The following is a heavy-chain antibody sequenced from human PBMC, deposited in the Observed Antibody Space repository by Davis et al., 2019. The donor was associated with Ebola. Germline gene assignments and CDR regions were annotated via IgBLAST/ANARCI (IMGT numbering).Heavy chain of an antibody. CDR3: ARDSGIFGDYYFDS. V-gene: IGHV3-21*01. Sequence: PGGSLRLSCAASGFPSSSCDINWVRQAPGKGLEWLASISTTGDYIYYADSVRGRFAISRDNTQKSLFLQMNSLRAEDTAVYYCARDSGIFGDYYFDSWGQGTLVTVSS. D-gene: IGHD3-10*02. CDR2: ISTTGDYI. CDR1: GFPSSSCD. J-gene: IGHJ4*02.